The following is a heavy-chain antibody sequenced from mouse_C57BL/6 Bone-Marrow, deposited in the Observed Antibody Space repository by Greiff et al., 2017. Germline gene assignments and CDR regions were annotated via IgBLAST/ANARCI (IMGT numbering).Heavy chain of an antibody. V-gene: IGHV2-9-1*01. J-gene: IGHJ1*03. CDR2: IWTGGGT. Sequence: QVQLQQSGPGLVAPSQSLSITCTVSGFSLTSYAISWVRQPPGKGLEWLGVIWTGGGTNYNSALKSRLSISKDNSKSQVFLKMNSLQTDDTARYYCARLFTTVVAKDWYFDVWGTGTTVTVSS. D-gene: IGHD1-1*01. CDR3: ARLFTTVVAKDWYFDV. CDR1: GFSLTSYA.